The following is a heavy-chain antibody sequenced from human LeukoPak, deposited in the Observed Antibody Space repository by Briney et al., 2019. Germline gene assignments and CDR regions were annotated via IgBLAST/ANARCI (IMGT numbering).Heavy chain of an antibody. J-gene: IGHJ4*02. CDR1: GYTFSSYG. V-gene: IGHV1-18*01. D-gene: IGHD6-13*01. CDR2: ISGNNGNT. CDR3: ARGRAAGTFWLDY. Sequence: ASVKVSCKASGYTFSSYGISWVRQAPGQGLEWMGWISGNNGNTNYAQKVQGRVTMTTDTSTSTTYMELRSLRSDDTAVYYCARGRAAGTFWLDYWGQGTLVTVSS.